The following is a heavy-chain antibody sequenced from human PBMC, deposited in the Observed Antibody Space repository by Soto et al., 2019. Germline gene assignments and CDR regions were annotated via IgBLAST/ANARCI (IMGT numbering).Heavy chain of an antibody. Sequence: PSETLSLTCTVSGGSIKNYYWSWIRQPAGKGLKWIGRIYTTGSTNYNPSLKGRVTMSIDTSENQFSLRLNSVTAADTAVYYCARDNYYDSNNWFDPWGQGTLVTVSS. CDR3: ARDNYYDSNNWFDP. V-gene: IGHV4-4*07. D-gene: IGHD3-22*01. CDR2: IYTTGST. J-gene: IGHJ5*02. CDR1: GGSIKNYY.